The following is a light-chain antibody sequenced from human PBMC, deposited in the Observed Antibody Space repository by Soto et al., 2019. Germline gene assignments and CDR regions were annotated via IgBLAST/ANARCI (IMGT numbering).Light chain of an antibody. Sequence: DIVLTQSPAPLSLSPGERATLSCGSSQSVSSSHLAWYQQKAGLAPRLIIYGASRRATGIPDRFSGSGSGTDFTLTINRLEPEDVAVYHCQQYSTSPLTLGGGTKVDIK. CDR1: QSVSSSH. CDR3: QQYSTSPLT. CDR2: GAS. V-gene: IGKV3D-20*01. J-gene: IGKJ4*01.